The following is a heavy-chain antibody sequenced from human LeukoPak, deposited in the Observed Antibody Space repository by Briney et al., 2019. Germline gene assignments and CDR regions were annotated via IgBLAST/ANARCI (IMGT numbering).Heavy chain of an antibody. Sequence: GASVKVSCKASGYTFTSYDISWVRQATGQGLEWMGWMNPNSGNTGYAQKFQGRVTITRNTSISTAYMELSSLRSEDTAVYYCARGGSSGWYGGYYYYYMDVWGKGTTVTVSS. J-gene: IGHJ6*03. CDR3: ARGGSSGWYGGYYYYYMDV. CDR2: MNPNSGNT. D-gene: IGHD6-19*01. V-gene: IGHV1-8*03. CDR1: GYTFTSYD.